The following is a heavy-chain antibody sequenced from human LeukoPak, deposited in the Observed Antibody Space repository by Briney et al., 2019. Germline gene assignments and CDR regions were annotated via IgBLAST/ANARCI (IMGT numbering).Heavy chain of an antibody. CDR1: GFTFSSYW. J-gene: IGHJ3*02. Sequence: GGSLGLSCAAPGFTFSSYWMSSVRQAPGKRLEWVANIKQDGSEKYYVDSVKGRFTISTDNAKNSLYLQMNSLRAEDTAVYYCARDVAVAGFAFDIWGQGTMVTVSS. D-gene: IGHD6-19*01. CDR3: ARDVAVAGFAFDI. CDR2: IKQDGSEK. V-gene: IGHV3-7*01.